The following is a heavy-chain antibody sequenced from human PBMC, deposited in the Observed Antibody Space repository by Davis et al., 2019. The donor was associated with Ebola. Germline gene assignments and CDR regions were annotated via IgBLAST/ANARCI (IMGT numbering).Heavy chain of an antibody. D-gene: IGHD4-17*01. CDR2: IWYDGINK. V-gene: IGHV3-33*06. CDR1: GFTFSSYG. CDR3: AKAFFTTHPWFDY. Sequence: GESLKISCAASGFTFSSYGMHWVRQAPGKGLEWVAVIWYDGINKYYEDSVKGRFTISRDNSKNTLYLQMNRLRAEDTAVYYYAKAFFTTHPWFDYWGQGILVTVSS. J-gene: IGHJ4*02.